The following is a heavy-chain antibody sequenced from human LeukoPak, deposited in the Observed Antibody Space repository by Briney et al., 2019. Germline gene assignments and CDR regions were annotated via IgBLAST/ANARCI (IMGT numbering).Heavy chain of an antibody. J-gene: IGHJ4*02. CDR1: GFTFSSYA. Sequence: QPGRSLRLSCAASGFTFSSYAMHWVRQAPGKGLEWVAVTSYDGSNKYYADSVKGRFTISRDNSKNTLYLQMNSLRAEDTAVYYCASTPSGSGSYYFDYWGQGTLVTVSS. D-gene: IGHD3-10*01. CDR3: ASTPSGSGSYYFDY. V-gene: IGHV3-30-3*01. CDR2: TSYDGSNK.